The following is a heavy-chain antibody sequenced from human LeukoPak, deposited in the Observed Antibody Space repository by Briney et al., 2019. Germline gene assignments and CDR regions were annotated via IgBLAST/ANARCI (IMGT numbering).Heavy chain of an antibody. D-gene: IGHD2-2*01. Sequence: SETLSPTLAVYWWAFSDYYWGWVRQPPGKGLGWVGGINHSGSTNYNPSLKSRVTISVDTSKNRFSLKLSSVTAADTAVYYCARRREYCTSTSCSDVWFDPWGQGTLVTVSS. V-gene: IGHV4-34*01. J-gene: IGHJ5*02. CDR1: WWAFSDYY. CDR3: ARRREYCTSTSCSDVWFDP. CDR2: INHSGST.